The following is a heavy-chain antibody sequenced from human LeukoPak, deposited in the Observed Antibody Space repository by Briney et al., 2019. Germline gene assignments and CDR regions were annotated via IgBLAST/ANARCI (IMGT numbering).Heavy chain of an antibody. CDR1: GYTFSIFY. CDR2: INPSDGST. J-gene: IGHJ4*02. CDR3: ARRGSYGGISAMDS. Sequence: ASVKVSCKASGYTFSIFYIHWVRQAPGQGLEWMGIINPSDGSTSYTQKFQGRVTMTSDTSTSTVYMELSSLRSEDTAVYYCARRGSYGGISAMDSWGQGALVTVSS. V-gene: IGHV1-46*01. D-gene: IGHD4-23*01.